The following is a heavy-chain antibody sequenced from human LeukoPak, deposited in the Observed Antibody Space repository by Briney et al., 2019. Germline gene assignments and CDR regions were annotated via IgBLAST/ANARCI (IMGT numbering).Heavy chain of an antibody. CDR1: GGSFSGYY. J-gene: IGHJ4*02. CDR2: INHSGST. D-gene: IGHD5-12*01. V-gene: IGHV4-34*01. CDR3: ARGRGWLRPSHFDY. Sequence: PSETLSLTCAVYGGSFSGYYWSWIRQPPGKGLEWIGEINHSGSTNYNPSLKSRVTISVDTSKNQFSLKLSSVTAADTAVYYCARGRGWLRPSHFDYWGQGTLVTVSS.